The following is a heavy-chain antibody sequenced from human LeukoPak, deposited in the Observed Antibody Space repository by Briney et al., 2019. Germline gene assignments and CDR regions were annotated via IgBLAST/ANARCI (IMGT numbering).Heavy chain of an antibody. CDR3: AELGIAMIGGV. J-gene: IGHJ6*04. CDR2: VLPDGSDQ. D-gene: IGHD3-10*02. V-gene: IGHV3-30*04. Sequence: PGGSLRLSCAASGFTFNSYAMKWVRQAPGKGLEWLAVVLPDGSDQYYGDSVQGRFTVSRDNSKNTLYLQMNSLRAEDTAVYYCAELGIAMIGGVWGKGTTVTISS. CDR1: GFTFNSYA.